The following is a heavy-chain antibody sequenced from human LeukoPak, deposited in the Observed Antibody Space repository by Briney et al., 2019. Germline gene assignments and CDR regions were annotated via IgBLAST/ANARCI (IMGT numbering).Heavy chain of an antibody. Sequence: GASVKVSCKASGGTFSSYAISWVRQAPGQGLEWMGGIIPIFGTANYAQKFQGRVTITADESTSTAYMELSSLRSEDTAAYYCAGRWLQLGPNWFDPWGQGTLVTVSS. CDR1: GGTFSSYA. CDR2: IIPIFGTA. CDR3: AGRWLQLGPNWFDP. J-gene: IGHJ5*02. V-gene: IGHV1-69*13. D-gene: IGHD5-24*01.